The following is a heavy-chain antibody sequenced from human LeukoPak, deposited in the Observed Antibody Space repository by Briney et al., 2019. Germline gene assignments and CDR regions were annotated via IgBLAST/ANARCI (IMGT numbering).Heavy chain of an antibody. Sequence: PGGSLRLSCAASGFTFSSYAMSWVRQAPGKGLEWVSAISGSGDSTYYGDSVKGRFTISRDNSENTLYLQMNSLRAEDTAVYYCAKDGYCSSTSCYMATVYYYYGMDVWGQGTTVTVSS. CDR3: AKDGYCSSTSCYMATVYYYYGMDV. D-gene: IGHD2-2*03. J-gene: IGHJ6*02. CDR1: GFTFSSYA. CDR2: ISGSGDST. V-gene: IGHV3-23*01.